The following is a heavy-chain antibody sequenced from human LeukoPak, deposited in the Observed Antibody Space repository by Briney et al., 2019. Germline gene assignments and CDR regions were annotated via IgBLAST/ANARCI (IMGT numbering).Heavy chain of an antibody. Sequence: SETLSLICTVSGGSISTYYWSWIRQPAGKGLEWIGRIYTSGSTNYNPSLKSRVTMSVDTSKNQFSLKLSSVTAADTAIYFCARDRNYDHAFDIWGQGTMVTVSS. D-gene: IGHD3-22*01. J-gene: IGHJ3*02. CDR3: ARDRNYDHAFDI. CDR2: IYTSGST. V-gene: IGHV4-4*07. CDR1: GGSISTYY.